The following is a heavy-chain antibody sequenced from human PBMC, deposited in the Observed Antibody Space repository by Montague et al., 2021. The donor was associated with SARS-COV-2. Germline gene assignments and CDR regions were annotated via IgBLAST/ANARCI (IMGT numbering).Heavy chain of an antibody. CDR1: GFSLSTSGMC. J-gene: IGHJ4*02. Sequence: PALVKPTQTLTLTCTFSGFSLSTSGMCVSWIRQPPGKALEWLARIDWDDDKYYTTSLKTRLTISKDTSKNQVVLTMTNMDPVDTATYYCARRRQGILTGCAERFDDWGQGTLVTVSS. D-gene: IGHD3-9*01. V-gene: IGHV2-70*11. CDR3: ARRRQGILTGCAERFDD. CDR2: IDWDDDK.